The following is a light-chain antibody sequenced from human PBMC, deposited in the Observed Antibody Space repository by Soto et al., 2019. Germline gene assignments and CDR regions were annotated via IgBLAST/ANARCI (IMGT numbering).Light chain of an antibody. CDR1: SSDVGGYNF. V-gene: IGLV2-14*03. J-gene: IGLJ1*01. CDR2: EVS. CDR3: SSYTTSSTVV. Sequence: QSVLTQPASVFGSPGQSITISCTGTSSDVGGYNFVSCDQQHPGKAPKLMIYEVSNRPSGVSNRFSGSKSGNTASLTTSGLQPEDEADYYCSSYTTSSTVVFGTGTKVTVL.